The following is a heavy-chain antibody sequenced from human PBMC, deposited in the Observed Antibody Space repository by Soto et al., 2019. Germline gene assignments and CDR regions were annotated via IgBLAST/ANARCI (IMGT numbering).Heavy chain of an antibody. V-gene: IGHV1-69*06. D-gene: IGHD3-22*01. CDR3: ARGKDTYYYDSSGYLFDY. J-gene: IGHJ4*02. Sequence: SVKVSCKASGGTFSSYAISWVRQAPGQGLEWMGGIIPIFGTANYAQKFQGRVTITADKSTSTAYMELSSLRSEDTAVYYCARGKDTYYYDSSGYLFDYWGQGTLVTVSS. CDR1: GGTFSSYA. CDR2: IIPIFGTA.